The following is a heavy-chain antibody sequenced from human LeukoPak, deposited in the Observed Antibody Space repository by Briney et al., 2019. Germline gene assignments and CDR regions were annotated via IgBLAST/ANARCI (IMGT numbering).Heavy chain of an antibody. CDR2: FDPEDGET. J-gene: IGHJ4*02. Sequence: GASVKVSCKVSGYTLTELSMHWVRQAPGKGLEWMGSFDPEDGETIYAQKFQGRVTMTEDTSTDTAYMELSSLRSEDTAVYYCATSRGGGRLADLYYWGQGTLVTVSS. D-gene: IGHD3-16*01. CDR1: GYTLTELS. CDR3: ATSRGGGRLADLYY. V-gene: IGHV1-24*01.